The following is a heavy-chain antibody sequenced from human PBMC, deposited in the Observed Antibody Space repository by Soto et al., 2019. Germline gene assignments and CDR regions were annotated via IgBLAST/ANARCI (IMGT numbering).Heavy chain of an antibody. V-gene: IGHV3-21*04. D-gene: IGHD1-26*01. CDR3: ARETNGFMGAIAPAGYYYYGMDV. CDR2: RGTIGTYI. J-gene: IGHJ6*02. CDR1: GFTFGIYT. Sequence: GGSLRLSSAASGFTFGIYTLNWVRQAPGKGLEWVASRGTIGTYIYYADSVRGRFTISRDNAKNSLYLQMNSLRAEDTAVYYCARETNGFMGAIAPAGYYYYGMDVWGQGTTVTVSS.